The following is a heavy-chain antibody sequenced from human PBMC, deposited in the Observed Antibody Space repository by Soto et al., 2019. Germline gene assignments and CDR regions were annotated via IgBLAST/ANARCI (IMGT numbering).Heavy chain of an antibody. V-gene: IGHV3-23*01. CDR2: ISGSGGST. J-gene: IGHJ6*03. Sequence: LRLSCAASGFTFSSYAMSWVRQAPGKGLEWVSAISGSGGSTYYADSVKGRFTISRDNSKNTVYLQMNSLRAEDTAVYYCAQGGYCSSTSCYGNYYYYMDVWGKGTTVTVSS. CDR1: GFTFSSYA. CDR3: AQGGYCSSTSCYGNYYYYMDV. D-gene: IGHD2-2*01.